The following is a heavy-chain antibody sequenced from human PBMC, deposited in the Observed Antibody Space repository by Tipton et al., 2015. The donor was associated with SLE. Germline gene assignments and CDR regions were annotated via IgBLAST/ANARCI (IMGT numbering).Heavy chain of an antibody. V-gene: IGHV4-4*02. D-gene: IGHD2-8*01. CDR1: GGSISSSNW. CDR3: ARIGYSTDYYGMDV. Sequence: TLSLTCAVPGGSISSSNWWSWVRQPPGKGLEWIGEIYHSGSTNYNPSLKSRVTISVDKSKNQFSLKLSSVTAADTAVYYCARIGYSTDYYGMDVWGQGTTVTVSS. CDR2: IYHSGST. J-gene: IGHJ6*02.